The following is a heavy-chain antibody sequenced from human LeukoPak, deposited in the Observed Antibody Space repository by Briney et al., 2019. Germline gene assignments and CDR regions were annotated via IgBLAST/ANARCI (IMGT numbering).Heavy chain of an antibody. D-gene: IGHD1-26*01. CDR3: ARGGSGGYYGYFDL. CDR2: IYYSGST. J-gene: IGHJ2*01. CDR1: GGSISSYY. V-gene: IGHV4-59*01. Sequence: SETLSLTCTVSGGSISSYYWSWIRQPPGKGLEWIGYIYYSGSTNYNPSLKSRVTISVDTSKNRFSLKLSSVTAADTAVYYCARGGSGGYYGYFDLWSRGTLVTVSS.